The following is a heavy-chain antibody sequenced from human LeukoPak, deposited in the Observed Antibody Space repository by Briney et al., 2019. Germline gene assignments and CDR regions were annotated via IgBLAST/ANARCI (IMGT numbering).Heavy chain of an antibody. CDR1: GFTFSSYG. D-gene: IGHD6-19*01. Sequence: SGGTLRLSCAASGFTFSSYGMSWVRQAPGKGLEWVSAISGSGGSTYYADSVKGRFTISRDNSKNTLYLQMNSLRAEDTAVYYCAEDTFDFRSGWQEVNWFDPWGQGTLVTVSS. CDR2: ISGSGGST. CDR3: AEDTFDFRSGWQEVNWFDP. V-gene: IGHV3-23*01. J-gene: IGHJ5*02.